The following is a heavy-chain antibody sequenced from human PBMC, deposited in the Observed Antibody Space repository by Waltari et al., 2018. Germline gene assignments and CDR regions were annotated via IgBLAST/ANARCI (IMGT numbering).Heavy chain of an antibody. J-gene: IGHJ4*02. CDR2: INHSGST. V-gene: IGHV4-34*01. Sequence: QVQLQQWGAGLLKPSETLSLTCAVYGGSFSGYYWSWIRQPPGKGLEWIGEINHSGSTNYNPSLKRRVTIAVDTSKNQFSLKLSSGTAADTAVYYCARAWSGDYWGQGTLVTVSS. D-gene: IGHD1-26*01. CDR3: ARAWSGDY. CDR1: GGSFSGYY.